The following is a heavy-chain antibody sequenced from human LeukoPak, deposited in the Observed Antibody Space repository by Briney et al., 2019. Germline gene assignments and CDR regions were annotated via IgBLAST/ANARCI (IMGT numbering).Heavy chain of an antibody. CDR1: GFTFSSYW. J-gene: IGHJ4*02. Sequence: GGSLRLSCAASGFTFSSYWMTWVRQAPGEGLEWVAYVNEDGSSKYYVDSVKGRFTISRDNAKNSLYLQMNSLRAEDTAVFYCARAAIHYYGSGSYRFYFDYWGQGILVTVSS. D-gene: IGHD3-10*01. CDR2: VNEDGSSK. V-gene: IGHV3-7*01. CDR3: ARAAIHYYGSGSYRFYFDY.